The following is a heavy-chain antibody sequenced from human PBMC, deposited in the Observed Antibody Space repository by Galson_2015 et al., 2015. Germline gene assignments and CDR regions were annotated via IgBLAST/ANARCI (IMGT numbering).Heavy chain of an antibody. V-gene: IGHV3-21*01. J-gene: IGHJ4*02. CDR2: ISSRNYI. CDR1: GFTFTSYP. Sequence: SLRLSCAASGFTFTSYPMNWVRQAPGKGLEWVSSISSRNYIYYADSVKGRFTISRDDGKNSVYLQMSSLTDEDTGVYYCARGQGPDYWGQGTLVTVSS. CDR3: ARGQGPDY.